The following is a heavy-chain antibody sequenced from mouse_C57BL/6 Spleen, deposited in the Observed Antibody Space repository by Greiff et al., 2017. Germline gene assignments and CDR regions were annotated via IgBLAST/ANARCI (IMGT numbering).Heavy chain of an antibody. CDR3: ARSPTGTGGFAY. J-gene: IGHJ3*01. CDR1: GYAFSSSW. Sequence: VQLQESGPELVKPGASVKISCKASGYAFSSSWMNWVKQRPGKGLEWIGRIYPGDGDTNYNGKFTGKATLTEDKSSSTASRQLSNLTSEDSAVYFCARSPTGTGGFAYWGQGTLVTVSA. V-gene: IGHV1-82*01. CDR2: IYPGDGDT. D-gene: IGHD4-1*02.